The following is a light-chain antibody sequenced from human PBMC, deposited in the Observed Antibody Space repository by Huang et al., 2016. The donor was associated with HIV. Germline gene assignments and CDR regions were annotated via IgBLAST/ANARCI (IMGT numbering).Light chain of an antibody. CDR1: QSVLYFANNKNY. Sequence: DIAMTQSPDSLAVSLGERATINCKSSQSVLYFANNKNYLAWYQQKPGQPPKLLIYWASTRECGVPDRFSGSGSGTDFTLTISGLQAEDVAVYYCQQYYNTPYTFGQGTKLEIK. CDR3: QQYYNTPYT. J-gene: IGKJ2*01. CDR2: WAS. V-gene: IGKV4-1*01.